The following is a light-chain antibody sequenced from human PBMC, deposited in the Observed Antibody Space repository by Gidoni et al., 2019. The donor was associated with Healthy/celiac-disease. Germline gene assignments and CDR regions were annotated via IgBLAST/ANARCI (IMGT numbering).Light chain of an antibody. Sequence: DIVLTQSPATLSLSPGERATLSCRASQRVSSYLAWYQQKPGQAPRLLIYDASNSATGIPARSSGRGSWTDFTLTISSLEPEDFAVYYCQQRSYWPFTFGPGTKVDIK. CDR1: QRVSSY. CDR2: DAS. V-gene: IGKV3-11*01. J-gene: IGKJ3*01. CDR3: QQRSYWPFT.